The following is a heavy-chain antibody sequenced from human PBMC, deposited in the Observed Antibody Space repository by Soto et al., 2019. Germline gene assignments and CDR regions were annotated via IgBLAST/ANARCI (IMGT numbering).Heavy chain of an antibody. CDR2: ISGSGGST. D-gene: IGHD2-2*01. Sequence: VQLLESGGGLVQPGGSLRLSCAVSGFTFSNYAMNWVRQPPGKGLEWVSAISGSGGSTYYADSVKGGFTISRDNSKNTLYRQMSSLRAEDTAVYYCAKSNLYCSSNRCYVFDYWGQGTLVTVSS. J-gene: IGHJ4*02. CDR1: GFTFSNYA. V-gene: IGHV3-23*01. CDR3: AKSNLYCSSNRCYVFDY.